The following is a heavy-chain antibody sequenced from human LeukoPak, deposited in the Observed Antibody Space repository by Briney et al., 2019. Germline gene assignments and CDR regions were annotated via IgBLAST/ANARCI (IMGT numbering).Heavy chain of an antibody. CDR2: ISGSGGST. CDR1: GTRVSDNY. D-gene: IGHD6-19*01. J-gene: IGHJ4*02. Sequence: GGSLRLSCEASGTRVSDNYMYWVRQAPGKGLEWVSAISGSGGSTYYADSVKGRFTISRDNSKNTLYLQMNSLRAEDTAVYYCAKHQNPYSSGWNAFDYWGQGTLVTVSS. CDR3: AKHQNPYSSGWNAFDY. V-gene: IGHV3-23*01.